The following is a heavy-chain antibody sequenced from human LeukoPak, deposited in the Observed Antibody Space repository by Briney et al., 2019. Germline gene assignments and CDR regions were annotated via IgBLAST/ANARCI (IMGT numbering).Heavy chain of an antibody. J-gene: IGHJ4*02. CDR3: ARSGGIAVAAFDY. CDR1: GGSISSYY. D-gene: IGHD6-19*01. V-gene: IGHV4-59*12. CDR2: IYYSGST. Sequence: SETLSLTCTVSGGSISSYYWSWIRQPPGKGLEWIGYIYYSGSTNYNPSLKSRVTISVDTSMNQFSLKLSSVTAADTAVYYCARSGGIAVAAFDYWGQGTLVTVSS.